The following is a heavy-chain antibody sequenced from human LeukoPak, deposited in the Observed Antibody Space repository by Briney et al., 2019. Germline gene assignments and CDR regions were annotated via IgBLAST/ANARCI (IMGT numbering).Heavy chain of an antibody. CDR3: ARDCWDYGSGSYCGIDY. Sequence: GGSLRLSCAASGFTFSSYDMNWVRQAPGKGLEWVSSITSSSNYIYYADSVKGRFTISRDNAKNSLYLQMNSLRAEDTTVYYCARDCWDYGSGSYCGIDYWGQGTLVTVSS. CDR1: GFTFSSYD. D-gene: IGHD3-10*01. V-gene: IGHV3-21*03. CDR2: ITSSSNYI. J-gene: IGHJ4*02.